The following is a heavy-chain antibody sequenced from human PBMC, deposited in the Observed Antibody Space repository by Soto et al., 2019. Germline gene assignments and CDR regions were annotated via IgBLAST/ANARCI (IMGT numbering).Heavy chain of an antibody. CDR2: IKQDGSEK. V-gene: IGHV3-7*01. CDR3: ARAHDSYSSSWGSYY. CDR1: GFTFSSYW. J-gene: IGHJ4*02. Sequence: GGSLRLSCAASGFTFSSYWMSWVRQAPGKGLEWVANIKQDGSEKYYVDSVKGRFTISRDNAKNSLYLQMNSLRAEDTAVYYCARAHDSYSSSWGSYYWGQGTLVTVSS. D-gene: IGHD6-13*01.